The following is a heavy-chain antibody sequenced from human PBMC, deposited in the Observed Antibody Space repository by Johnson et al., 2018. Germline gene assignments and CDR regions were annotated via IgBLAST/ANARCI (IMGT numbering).Heavy chain of an antibody. V-gene: IGHV3-30*18. D-gene: IGHD6-13*01. CDR3: AKERGSSWYTLRDYYYYMDV. CDR1: GFTFSSYG. Sequence: QVQLVESGGGLVQPGRSLRLSCAASGFTFSSYGMHWVRQAPGKGLEWVAVISYDGSNKYYADSVKGRFTISRDNSKNTLYLQMNSLRAEDTAVYYCAKERGSSWYTLRDYYYYMDVWGKGTTVTVSS. CDR2: ISYDGSNK. J-gene: IGHJ6*03.